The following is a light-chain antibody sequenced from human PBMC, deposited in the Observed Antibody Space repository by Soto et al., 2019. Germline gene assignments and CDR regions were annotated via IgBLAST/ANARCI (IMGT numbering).Light chain of an antibody. CDR3: QHHYNYRPLT. V-gene: IGKV4-1*01. Sequence: MTLCPDTLKGPLVVRAPINFNDDDSVLYRPNNKKYLCCYQQKPEQPPQLIIYGASIRESRVADLFSSSGATKDFTLTLSLQQEEVAVFYYQHHYNYRPLTFGQGTRLEIK. J-gene: IGKJ5*01. CDR2: GAS. CDR1: DSVLYRPNNKKY.